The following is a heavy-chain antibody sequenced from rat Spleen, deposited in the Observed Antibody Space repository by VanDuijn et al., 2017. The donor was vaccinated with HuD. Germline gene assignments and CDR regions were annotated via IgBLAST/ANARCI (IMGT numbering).Heavy chain of an antibody. Sequence: EVELVESGGGLVQPGRSMKLSCAASGFTFSNYGMAWVRQAPTKGLEWVTSISTSGGSTYYRDSVKGRFTISRDNAKSTLYLQMDSLRSEDTATYYFTTETYFGYNYHHYWGQGVMVTVSS. CDR3: TTETYFGYNYHHY. D-gene: IGHD1-9*01. V-gene: IGHV5-27*01. CDR1: GFTFSNYG. CDR2: ISTSGGST. J-gene: IGHJ2*01.